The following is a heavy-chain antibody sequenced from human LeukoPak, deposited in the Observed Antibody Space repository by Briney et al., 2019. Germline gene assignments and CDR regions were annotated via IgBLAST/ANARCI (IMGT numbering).Heavy chain of an antibody. CDR2: INGGSSPI. V-gene: IGHV3-48*01. D-gene: IGHD3-10*01. J-gene: IGHJ4*02. CDR3: AKDVDPNSGNPNYFDY. CDR1: GFTFSRDS. Sequence: PGGSLRLSCAASGFTFSRDSMNWVRQAPGKGLEWVSYINGGSSPIYYADSVRGRFTISRDNAKNSLYLQMNSLRAEDTAVYYCAKDVDPNSGNPNYFDYWGQGALVTVSS.